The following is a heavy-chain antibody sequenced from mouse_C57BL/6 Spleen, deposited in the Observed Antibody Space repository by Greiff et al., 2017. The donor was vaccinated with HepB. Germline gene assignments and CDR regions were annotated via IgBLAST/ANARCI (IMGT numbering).Heavy chain of an antibody. D-gene: IGHD6-2*01. Sequence: QVQLQQPGAELVKPGASVKMSCKASGYTFTSYWITWVKQRPGQGLEWIGDIYPGSGSTNYNEKFKSKATLTVDTSSSTAYMQLSSLTSEDSAVYYCARSLRAYWYFDVWGTGTTVTVSS. CDR3: ARSLRAYWYFDV. J-gene: IGHJ1*03. CDR2: IYPGSGST. V-gene: IGHV1-55*01. CDR1: GYTFTSYW.